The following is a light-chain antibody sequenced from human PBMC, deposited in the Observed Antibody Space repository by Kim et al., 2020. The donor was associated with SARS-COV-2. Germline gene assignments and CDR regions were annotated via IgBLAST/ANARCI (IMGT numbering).Light chain of an antibody. CDR1: SPNIGNNY. Sequence: GQQVTISCSGSSPNIGNNYVAWYQQLPGTAPKLLIYDNNKRPSVIPDRFSGSNSGTSATLGITGLQTGDEADYYCGTWDSSLSAVVFGGGTQLTVL. CDR2: DNN. J-gene: IGLJ2*01. V-gene: IGLV1-51*01. CDR3: GTWDSSLSAVV.